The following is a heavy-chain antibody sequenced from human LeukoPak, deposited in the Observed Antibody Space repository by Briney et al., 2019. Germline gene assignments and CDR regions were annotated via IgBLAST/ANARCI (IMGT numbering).Heavy chain of an antibody. Sequence: GGSLRLSCAASGFTFKLYWMHWVRQVPGKRPVWVSRINDDGSDTVYADSVRGRFTISRDDAKNTVYLQMNSLRAEDTALYYCANGATYYGSGSYSGYWGQGTLVTVSS. CDR2: INDDGSDT. J-gene: IGHJ4*02. D-gene: IGHD3-10*01. V-gene: IGHV3-74*01. CDR1: GFTFKLYW. CDR3: ANGATYYGSGSYSGY.